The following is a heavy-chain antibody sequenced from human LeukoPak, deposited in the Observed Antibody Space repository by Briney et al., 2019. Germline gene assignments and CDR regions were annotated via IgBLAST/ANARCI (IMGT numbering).Heavy chain of an antibody. J-gene: IGHJ4*02. CDR3: ARHDCSSTNCRCFDY. V-gene: IGHV4-39*01. CDR2: IHYSGST. Sequence: SETLSLTCNVSGGSISSETYYWAWIRQPPGKGLEWIGSIHYSGSTYDNAALKSRLTISVDTSKSQSSLRLGSVTAADTAVYYCARHDCSSTNCRCFDYWGQGTLVTVSS. D-gene: IGHD2-2*01. CDR1: GGSISSETYY.